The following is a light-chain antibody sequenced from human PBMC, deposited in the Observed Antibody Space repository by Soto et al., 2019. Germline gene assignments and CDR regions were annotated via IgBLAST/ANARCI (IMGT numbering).Light chain of an antibody. CDR3: QQYDNLPT. J-gene: IGKJ4*01. Sequence: DIQLTKSPSTLSPSVGDSVTITCRASQNIRNWLAWYQQKPGKAPKLLIYDASNLETGVPSRFSGSGSGTDFTFTISSLQPEDIATYYCQQYDNLPTFGGGTKVDIK. CDR2: DAS. V-gene: IGKV1-33*01. CDR1: QNIRNW.